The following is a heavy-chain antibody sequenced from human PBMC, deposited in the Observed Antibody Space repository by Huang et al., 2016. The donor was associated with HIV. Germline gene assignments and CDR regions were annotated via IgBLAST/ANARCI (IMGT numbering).Heavy chain of an antibody. CDR2: INTSTGNP. CDR3: ARGLYSSSWAPFDY. Sequence: QVQLVQSGSELKKPGASVKVSCKASGYTFTSYAMHWVRQAPGQGLEWMGGINTSTGNPTDAQGVTGRFVFSLDTSVSTAYLQISSLKAEDTAVYYCARGLYSSSWAPFDYWGQGTLVTVSS. V-gene: IGHV7-4-1*02. D-gene: IGHD6-13*01. CDR1: GYTFTSYA. J-gene: IGHJ4*02.